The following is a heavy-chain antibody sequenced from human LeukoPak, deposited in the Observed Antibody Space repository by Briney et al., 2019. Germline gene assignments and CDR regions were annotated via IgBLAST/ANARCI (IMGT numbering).Heavy chain of an antibody. CDR2: MKEDGGEI. J-gene: IGHJ4*02. CDR3: ARDRGYSTFDY. D-gene: IGHD4-23*01. V-gene: IGHV3-7*01. Sequence: GGSLRLSCEAPAFTFSSYWMSWVRQAPGKGLEWVANMKEDGGEINYVDSVKGRFTISRDNAKNSLFLQMNSLRVEDTAVYYCARDRGYSTFDYWGQGTLVTVSS. CDR1: AFTFSSYW.